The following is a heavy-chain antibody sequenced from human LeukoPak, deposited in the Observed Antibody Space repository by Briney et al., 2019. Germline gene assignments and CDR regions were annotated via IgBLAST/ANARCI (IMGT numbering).Heavy chain of an antibody. CDR3: AELGITMIGGV. CDR1: GFTFSTYW. CDR2: IKQDGSEK. D-gene: IGHD3-10*02. J-gene: IGHJ6*04. V-gene: IGHV3-7*01. Sequence: GGSLRLSCAASGFTFSTYWMSWVRQAPGKGLDWVANIKQDGSEKYYVDSVKGRFTISRDNAKNSLYLQMNSLRAEDTAVYYCAELGITMIGGVWGKGTTVTISS.